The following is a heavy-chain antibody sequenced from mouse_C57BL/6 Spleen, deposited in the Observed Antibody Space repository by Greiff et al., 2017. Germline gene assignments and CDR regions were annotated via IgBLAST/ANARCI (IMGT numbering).Heavy chain of an antibody. Sequence: EVMLVESGGGLVKPGGSLKLSCAASGFTFSDYGMHWVRQAPEKGLEWVAYISSGSSTIYYADTVKGRFTISRDNAKNTLFLQMTSLRSEDTAMYYCAREDDYVAMDYWGQGTSVTVSS. J-gene: IGHJ4*01. CDR2: ISSGSSTI. V-gene: IGHV5-17*01. CDR3: AREDDYVAMDY. CDR1: GFTFSDYG.